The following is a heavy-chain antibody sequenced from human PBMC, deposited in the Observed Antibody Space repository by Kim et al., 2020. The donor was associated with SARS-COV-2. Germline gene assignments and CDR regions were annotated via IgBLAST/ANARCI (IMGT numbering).Heavy chain of an antibody. CDR2: IWYDGSNK. J-gene: IGHJ6*02. CDR3: AKDGRVQLWLLNLGGMDV. D-gene: IGHD5-18*01. V-gene: IGHV3-33*06. Sequence: GGSLRLSCAASGFTFSSYGMHWVRQAPGKGLEWVAVIWYDGSNKYYADSVKGRFTISRDNSKNTLYLQMNSLRAEDTAVYYCAKDGRVQLWLLNLGGMDVWGQGTTVTVSS. CDR1: GFTFSSYG.